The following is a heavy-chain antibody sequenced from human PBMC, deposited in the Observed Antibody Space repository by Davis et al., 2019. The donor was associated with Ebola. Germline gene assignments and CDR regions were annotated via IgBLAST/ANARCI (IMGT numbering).Heavy chain of an antibody. J-gene: IGHJ5*02. Sequence: GESLKISCKASGYRFTNYWIAWVRQMPGKGLEWMGIIYPGDSDTRYSPSFQGQVTISVDKSISTAYLQWSSLKASDTAMYYCARGSSPPGNWFDPWGQGTLVTVSS. CDR3: ARGSSPPGNWFDP. CDR2: IYPGDSDT. D-gene: IGHD6-6*01. CDR1: GYRFTNYW. V-gene: IGHV5-51*01.